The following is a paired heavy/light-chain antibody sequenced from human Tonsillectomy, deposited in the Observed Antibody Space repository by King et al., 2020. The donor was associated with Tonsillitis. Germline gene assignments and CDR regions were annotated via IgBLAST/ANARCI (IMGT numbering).Light chain of an antibody. V-gene: IGKV2-28*01. CDR1: RSLLHSNGYNY. J-gene: IGKJ4*01. CDR3: MQSLQTPLT. CDR2: LAS. Sequence: DVVLTQSPLSLAVTPGEPASISCRSSRSLLHSNGYNYVDWYVQKPGQSPQLLIYLASDRASGVPDRFSGSGSGTDFTLRISRVEAEDVGVYYCMQSLQTPLTFGGGTKVEIK.
Heavy chain of an antibody. CDR3: ARERGGTLDYAFDI. CDR1: GYSFTDYY. CDR2: INPKSDGT. V-gene: IGHV1-2*06. Sequence: QVQLVQSGAEVKKPGASVKVSCKASGYSFTDYYLHWVRQAPGQGLEWLGLINPKSDGTNYAQKFEGRVTMTRDTSITTAYMELIRLTSDDTAVYYCARERGGTLDYAFDIWGQGTMVTVSS. D-gene: IGHD1-26*01. J-gene: IGHJ3*02.